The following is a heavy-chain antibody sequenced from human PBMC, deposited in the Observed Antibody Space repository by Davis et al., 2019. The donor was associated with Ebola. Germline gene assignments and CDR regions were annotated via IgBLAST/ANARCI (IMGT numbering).Heavy chain of an antibody. CDR2: IKQDGSEK. V-gene: IGHV3-7*03. Sequence: GGSLRLSCAASGFTFSSYAMSWVRQAPGKGLEWVANIKQDGSEKYYVDSVKGRFTISRDNAKNSLYLQMNSLKTEDTAVYYCTTDQDNYDILTGYYYYMDVWGKGTTVTVSS. J-gene: IGHJ6*03. D-gene: IGHD3-9*01. CDR1: GFTFSSYA. CDR3: TTDQDNYDILTGYYYYMDV.